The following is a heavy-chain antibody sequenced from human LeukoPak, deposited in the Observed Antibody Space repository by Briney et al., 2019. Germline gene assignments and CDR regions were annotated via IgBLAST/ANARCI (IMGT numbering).Heavy chain of an antibody. CDR2: INSDGSTT. CDR3: ARGVGGGDDY. CDR1: GFTFSTYW. J-gene: IGHJ4*02. D-gene: IGHD3-16*01. V-gene: IGHV3-74*01. Sequence: GGSLRLSCAASGFTFSTYWMHWVRRAPGKGLVWVSRINSDGSTTTYADSVKGRFTISRDNAKNTLYLQMNSLRAEDTAVYYCARGVGGGDDYWGQGTLVTVSS.